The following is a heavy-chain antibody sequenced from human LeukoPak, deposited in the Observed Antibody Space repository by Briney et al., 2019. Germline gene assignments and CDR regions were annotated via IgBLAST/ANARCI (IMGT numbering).Heavy chain of an antibody. Sequence: ASVKVSCKASGGTFSSYAISWVRQAPGQGLEWMGWMNPNSGNTGYAQKFQGRVTMTRNTSISTAYMELSSLRAEDTAVYYCARDLHHRRGYSYGYEAGYWGQGTLVTVSS. J-gene: IGHJ4*02. D-gene: IGHD5-18*01. V-gene: IGHV1-8*02. CDR3: ARDLHHRRGYSYGYEAGY. CDR1: GGTFSSYA. CDR2: MNPNSGNT.